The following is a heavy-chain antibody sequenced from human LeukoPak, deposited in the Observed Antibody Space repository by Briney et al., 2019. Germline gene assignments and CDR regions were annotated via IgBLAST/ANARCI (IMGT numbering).Heavy chain of an antibody. D-gene: IGHD4-17*01. V-gene: IGHV3-43*01. J-gene: IGHJ4*02. Sequence: SLRLSCAASGFTFDDYTMHWVRQAPGKGLEWVSLISWDGGSTYYADSVKGRFTISRDNSKNSLYLQMNSLRTEDTALYYCAKDPKRAGDLDYYFDYWGQGTLVTVSS. CDR1: GFTFDDYT. CDR2: ISWDGGST. CDR3: AKDPKRAGDLDYYFDY.